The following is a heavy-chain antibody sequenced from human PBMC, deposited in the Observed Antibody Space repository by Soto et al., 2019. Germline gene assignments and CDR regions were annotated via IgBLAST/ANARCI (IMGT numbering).Heavy chain of an antibody. D-gene: IGHD6-13*01. V-gene: IGHV1-46*01. CDR3: ARDLAAAAY. CDR1: GYIFTNYY. J-gene: IGHJ4*02. Sequence: QVQLVQSGAEVKKPGASVKVSCKASGYIFTNYYIHWVRQAPGQGLEWMAIINPLPTSGSTNYAQEFQGRVTVTRDTSTSTVYMELNSLRSDDTAIYYCARDLAAAAYWGQGTLVNVSS. CDR2: INPLPTSGST.